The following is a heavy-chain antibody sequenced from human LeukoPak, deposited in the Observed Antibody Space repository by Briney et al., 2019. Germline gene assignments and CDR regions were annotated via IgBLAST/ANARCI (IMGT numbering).Heavy chain of an antibody. CDR2: INTNTGNP. V-gene: IGHV7-4-1*02. CDR3: ARELDSSGIHLDY. D-gene: IGHD3-22*01. CDR1: GYTFTNSD. Sequence: ASVKVSCKASGYTFTNSDINWVRQAPGHGLEWMGWINTNTGNPTYAQGFTGRFVFSLDTSVSTAYLQISSLKAEDTAVYYCARELDSSGIHLDYWGQGTLVTVSS. J-gene: IGHJ4*02.